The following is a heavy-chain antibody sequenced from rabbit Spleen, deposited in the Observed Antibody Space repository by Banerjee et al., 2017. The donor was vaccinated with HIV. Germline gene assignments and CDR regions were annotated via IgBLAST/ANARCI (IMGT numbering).Heavy chain of an antibody. CDR2: IHTDSDTI. CDR3: ARDTSSSFSSYGMDL. D-gene: IGHD1-1*01. Sequence: QSLEESGGDLVKPGASLTLTCTASGFSFSDKYYMSWVRQAPGKGLEWIGIIHTDSDTIWYANWAKGRFTISKTSSTTVTLQMTSLTAADTATYFCARDTSSSFSSYGMDLWGPGTLVTVS. J-gene: IGHJ6*01. CDR1: GFSFSDKYY. V-gene: IGHV1S40*01.